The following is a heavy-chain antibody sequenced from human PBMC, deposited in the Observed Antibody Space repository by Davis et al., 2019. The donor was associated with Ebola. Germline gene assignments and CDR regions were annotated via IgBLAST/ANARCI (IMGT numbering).Heavy chain of an antibody. D-gene: IGHD2-8*01. CDR1: GYTFTSYD. CDR3: ARTIMVFSYYYYGMDV. J-gene: IGHJ6*02. Sequence: ASVKVSCKASGYTFTSYDINWVRQATGQGLEWMGWMNPNSGNTGYAQKFQGRVTITRNTSISTAYMELSSLRSEDTAVYYCARTIMVFSYYYYGMDVWGQGTTVTVSS. V-gene: IGHV1-8*03. CDR2: MNPNSGNT.